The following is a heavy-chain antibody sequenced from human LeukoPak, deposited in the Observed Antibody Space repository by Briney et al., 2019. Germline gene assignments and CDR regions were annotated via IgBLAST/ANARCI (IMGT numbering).Heavy chain of an antibody. J-gene: IGHJ4*03. Sequence: PGGSLRLSCAASGFTFSSYSMNWVRQAPGKGLEWVSSISSSSSYIYYADSVKGRFTISRDNAKKSLHLEMNSLRPEDTALYYCAKSDRGSSWYVFYLQDWGQGTLVTVSS. CDR3: AKSDRGSSWYVFYLQD. CDR2: ISSSSSYI. CDR1: GFTFSSYS. D-gene: IGHD6-13*01. V-gene: IGHV3-21*04.